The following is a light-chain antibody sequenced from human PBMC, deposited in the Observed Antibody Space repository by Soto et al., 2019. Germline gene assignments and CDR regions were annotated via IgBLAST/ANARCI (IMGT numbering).Light chain of an antibody. CDR1: QSVSSSY. CDR2: VAS. Sequence: EIVLTQSPGTLSLSPGERATLSCRASQSVSSSYLAWYQQKPGQAPRLLIYVASSMATSIPDRFSGSGSGTDFTLTISRLEPEDFAVYYCQQYGSSPWFTFGQGTRLEI. V-gene: IGKV3-20*01. CDR3: QQYGSSPWFT. J-gene: IGKJ5*01.